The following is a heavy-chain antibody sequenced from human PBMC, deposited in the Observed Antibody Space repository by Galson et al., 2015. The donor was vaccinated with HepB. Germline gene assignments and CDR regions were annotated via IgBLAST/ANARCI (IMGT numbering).Heavy chain of an antibody. Sequence: SLRLSCAASGFTFSSYAMHWVRQAPGKGLEWVAVISYDGTHKHYADSVRGRFTISRDNSNNTLYLQMDSLRAEDTAVYYCARNGYCSGGSCSSRDYFDYWGQGTLVTVSS. CDR3: ARNGYCSGGSCSSRDYFDY. CDR1: GFTFSSYA. J-gene: IGHJ4*02. D-gene: IGHD2-15*01. CDR2: ISYDGTHK. V-gene: IGHV3-30*04.